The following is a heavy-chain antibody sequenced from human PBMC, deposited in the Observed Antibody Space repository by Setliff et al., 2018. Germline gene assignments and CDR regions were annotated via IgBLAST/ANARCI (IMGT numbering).Heavy chain of an antibody. Sequence: PSETLSLTCTVSGGSISSGSYYWSWIRQPAGKGLEWIGRIYTSGSTNYNPSLKSRVTISVDTSKNQFSLKLSSVTAADTAVYYCAREPIAVAGTRYSDLWGRGTQVTVPQ. J-gene: IGHJ2*01. D-gene: IGHD6-19*01. CDR3: AREPIAVAGTRYSDL. CDR1: GGSISSGSYY. CDR2: IYTSGST. V-gene: IGHV4-61*02.